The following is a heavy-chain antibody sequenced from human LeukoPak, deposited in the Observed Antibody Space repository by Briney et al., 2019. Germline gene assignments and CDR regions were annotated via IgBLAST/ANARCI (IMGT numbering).Heavy chain of an antibody. Sequence: GGSLRLSCAASGFTFSSYGMHWVRQAPGKGLEWVAFIRYDGSNKYYADSVKGRFTISRDNSKNTLYLQMNSLRAEDTAVYYCAKSGSSIAVAGTFFIDYWGQGTLVTVPS. D-gene: IGHD6-19*01. CDR1: GFTFSSYG. J-gene: IGHJ4*02. CDR2: IRYDGSNK. CDR3: AKSGSSIAVAGTFFIDY. V-gene: IGHV3-30*02.